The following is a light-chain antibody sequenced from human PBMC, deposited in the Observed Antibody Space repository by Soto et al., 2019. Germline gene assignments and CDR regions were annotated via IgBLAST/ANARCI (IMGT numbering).Light chain of an antibody. CDR1: SSDVAGSDY. CDR3: SSSARGDNPHVL. V-gene: IGLV2-8*01. Sequence: QSVLTQPPSASGSPGQSVTISCTGTSSDVAGSDYVSWYQQHPGKAPKLIIYEVTKRPAGVPDRFSGSKSCNTASLAVSGVQGDDESYYYCSSSARGDNPHVLFGGGTKLTVL. CDR2: EVT. J-gene: IGLJ2*01.